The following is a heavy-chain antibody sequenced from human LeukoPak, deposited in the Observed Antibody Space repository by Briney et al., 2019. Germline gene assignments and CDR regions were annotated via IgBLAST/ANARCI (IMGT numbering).Heavy chain of an antibody. D-gene: IGHD4-17*01. CDR3: ATRGDDYGDYGNFDY. CDR1: GYTFTSYA. V-gene: IGHV7-4-1*02. CDR2: INTNTGNP. Sequence: GASVKVSCKASGYTFTSYAMNWVRQAPGQGLEWMGWINTNTGNPTYAQGFTGRFVFSLDSSVSTAYLQISSLKAEDTAVYYCATRGDDYGDYGNFDYWGQGTLVTVSS. J-gene: IGHJ4*02.